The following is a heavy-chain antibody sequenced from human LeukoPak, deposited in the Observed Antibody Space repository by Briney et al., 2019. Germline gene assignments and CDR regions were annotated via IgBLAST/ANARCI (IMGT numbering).Heavy chain of an antibody. Sequence: SVKVSCKASGGSFSSYAISWVRQAPGQGLEWMGGIIPIFGTANYAQKFQGRVTITADESTSTAYMELSSLRSEDTAVYYCARFGELLSQFDYWGQGTLVTVSS. D-gene: IGHD3-10*01. J-gene: IGHJ4*02. V-gene: IGHV1-69*13. CDR1: GGSFSSYA. CDR3: ARFGELLSQFDY. CDR2: IIPIFGTA.